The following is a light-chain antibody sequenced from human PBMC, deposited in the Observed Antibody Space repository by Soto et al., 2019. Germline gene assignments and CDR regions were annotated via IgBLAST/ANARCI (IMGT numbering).Light chain of an antibody. V-gene: IGLV2-14*01. CDR3: TSYTSSSTYV. CDR2: DVS. CDR1: SSDVGGYNY. J-gene: IGLJ1*01. Sequence: QSALTQPASVSGSPGQSITISCTGTSSDVGGYNYVSWYQQHPVKAPKLMIFDVSNRPSGVSNRFSGSKSGNTASLTISGLQAEDGADYYCTSYTSSSTYVFGTGTKLTVL.